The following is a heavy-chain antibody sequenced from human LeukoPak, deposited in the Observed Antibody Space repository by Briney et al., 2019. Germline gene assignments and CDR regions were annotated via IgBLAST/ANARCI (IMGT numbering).Heavy chain of an antibody. J-gene: IGHJ4*02. CDR2: MNPNSGNT. Sequence: ASVKVSCKASGYTFTSYDINWVRRATGQGLEWMGWMNPNSGNTGYAQKFQGRVTMTRNTSISTAYMELSSLRSEDTAAYYCARDDILTGPGDYWGQGTLVTVSS. D-gene: IGHD3-9*01. CDR3: ARDDILTGPGDY. V-gene: IGHV1-8*01. CDR1: GYTFTSYD.